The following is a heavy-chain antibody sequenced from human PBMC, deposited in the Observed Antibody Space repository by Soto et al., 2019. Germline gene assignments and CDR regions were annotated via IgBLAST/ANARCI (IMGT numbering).Heavy chain of an antibody. D-gene: IGHD3-16*02. CDR3: ARATDDYVWGSYRPHYYYYGMDV. J-gene: IGHJ6*02. Sequence: QVQLVQSGAEVKKPGSSVKVSCKASGGTISSYAISWVRQAPGQGLEWMGGIIPIFGTANYAQKFQGRVTITADESTSTADMELSSLRSEDTAVYYCARATDDYVWGSYRPHYYYYGMDVWGQGTTVTVSS. V-gene: IGHV1-69*12. CDR1: GGTISSYA. CDR2: IIPIFGTA.